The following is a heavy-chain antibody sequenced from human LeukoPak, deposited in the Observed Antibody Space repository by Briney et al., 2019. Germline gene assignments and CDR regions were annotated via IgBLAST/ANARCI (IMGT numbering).Heavy chain of an antibody. J-gene: IGHJ6*03. D-gene: IGHD2-2*01. CDR1: GGSISSSSYY. CDR2: IYYSGST. V-gene: IGHV4-39*01. CDR3: ARPAAPYYYYYMDV. Sequence: SETLSLTCTVSGGSISSSSYYWGWIRQPPGKGLEWIGSIYYSGSTYYNPSLKSRVTISVDTSKNQFSLKLSSVTAADTAVYYCARPAAPYYYYYMDVWGKGTTVTISS.